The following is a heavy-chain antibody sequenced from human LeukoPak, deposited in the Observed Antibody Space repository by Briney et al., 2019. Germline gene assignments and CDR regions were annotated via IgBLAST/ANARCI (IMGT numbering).Heavy chain of an antibody. CDR2: IYHSGST. D-gene: IGHD3-3*01. Sequence: SETLSLTYAVSGYSISSGYYWGWIRQPPGKGLEWIGSIYHSGSTYYNPSLKSRVTISVDTSKNQFSLKLSSVTAADTAVYYCARHWDGVVIIDYWGQGTLVTVSS. J-gene: IGHJ4*02. V-gene: IGHV4-38-2*01. CDR3: ARHWDGVVIIDY. CDR1: GYSISSGYY.